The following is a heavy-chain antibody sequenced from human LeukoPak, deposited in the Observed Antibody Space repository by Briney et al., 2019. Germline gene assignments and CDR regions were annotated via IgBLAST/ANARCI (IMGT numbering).Heavy chain of an antibody. CDR3: AKDLGGTDY. CDR1: GFTFSSDG. V-gene: IGHV3-30*18. D-gene: IGHD3-16*01. CDR2: ISYDGSNK. J-gene: IGHJ4*02. Sequence: GRSLRLSCAAPGFTFSSDGTHWVRQAPGKGLEWVAVISYDGSNKYYADSVKGRFTISRDNSKNTLYLQMNSLRAEDTAVYYCAKDLGGTDYWGQGTLVTVSS.